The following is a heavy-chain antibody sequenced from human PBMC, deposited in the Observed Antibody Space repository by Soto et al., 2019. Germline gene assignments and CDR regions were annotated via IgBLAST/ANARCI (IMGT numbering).Heavy chain of an antibody. J-gene: IGHJ4*02. Sequence: EVQLVESGGGLVQPGGSLRLSCAASGFMFSAYWMSWVRQAPGKGLEWVANIRGDGGKIYYVDSVKGRFTISRDNAKRSLYLQMNSLRAEDTAVYYCARDFYGGYTYGPGDYWGQGALLAVSS. CDR1: GFMFSAYW. V-gene: IGHV3-7*01. CDR2: IRGDGGKI. CDR3: ARDFYGGYTYGPGDY. D-gene: IGHD5-18*01.